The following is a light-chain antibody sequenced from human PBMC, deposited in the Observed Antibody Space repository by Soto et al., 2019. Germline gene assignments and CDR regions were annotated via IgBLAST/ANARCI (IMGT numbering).Light chain of an antibody. Sequence: KQSIDALSLSTGKRVNLSCSHSQSVSSNLAWYQQKPGQAPRLLIYGASTRATGIPARFSGSGYGTEFTLTISSLHSEDFAVYYWQQYNNCPPVAFGGGTMVDI. CDR3: QQYNNCPPVA. J-gene: IGKJ4*02. CDR1: QSVSSN. CDR2: GAS. V-gene: IGKV3-15*01.